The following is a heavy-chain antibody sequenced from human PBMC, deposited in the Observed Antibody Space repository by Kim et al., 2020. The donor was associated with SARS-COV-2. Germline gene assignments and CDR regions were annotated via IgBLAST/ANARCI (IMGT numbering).Heavy chain of an antibody. CDR3: GRVPSGAGSQYYFDK. Sequence: GGSLRLSCEASGFTFSDYYMSWIRQAPGKGLEWISYISNSISYTKYADSVKGRFTISRDNAKNSLYLQMNSLRAEDTAVYYCGRVPSGAGSQYYFDKWG. CDR2: ISNSISYT. CDR1: GFTFSDYY. V-gene: IGHV3-11*05. D-gene: IGHD3-10*01. J-gene: IGHJ4*01.